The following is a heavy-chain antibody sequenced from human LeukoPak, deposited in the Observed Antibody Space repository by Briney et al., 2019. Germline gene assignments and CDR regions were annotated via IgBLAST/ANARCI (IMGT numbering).Heavy chain of an antibody. CDR3: AKDGGYSYGTFDY. V-gene: IGHV3-23*01. Sequence: GGSLRLSCAASGFTFSSYAMSWVRQAPGKGLEWVSATSGSGGSTYYADSVKGRFTISRDNSKNTLYLQMNSLRTEDTAVYYCAKDGGYSYGTFDYWGQGTLVTVSS. D-gene: IGHD5-18*01. J-gene: IGHJ4*02. CDR2: TSGSGGST. CDR1: GFTFSSYA.